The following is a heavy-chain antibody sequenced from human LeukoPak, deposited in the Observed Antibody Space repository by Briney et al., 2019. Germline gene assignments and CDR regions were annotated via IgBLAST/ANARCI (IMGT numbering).Heavy chain of an antibody. CDR2: INHSGST. CDR1: GGSFSGYY. V-gene: IGHV4-34*01. J-gene: IGHJ3*02. CDR3: ASDLGELLTDAFDI. D-gene: IGHD1-26*01. Sequence: PSETLSLTCAVYGGSFSGYYWSWIRQPPGKGLEWIGEINHSGSTNYNPSLKSRATISVDTSKNQFSLKLSSVTAADTAVYYCASDLGELLTDAFDIWGQGTMVTVSS.